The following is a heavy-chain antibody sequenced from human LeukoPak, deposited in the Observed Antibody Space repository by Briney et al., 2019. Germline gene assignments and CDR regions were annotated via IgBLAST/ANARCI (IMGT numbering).Heavy chain of an antibody. Sequence: GGSLRLSCAASGFTFSSYWMSWVRQAPGKGLEWVANIKQDGSEKYYVDSVKGRFTISRDNAKNSLYLQMNSLRAEDTAVYYCARSLAAAPGLGAFDIWGQGTMVTVSS. CDR3: ARSLAAAPGLGAFDI. CDR2: IKQDGSEK. D-gene: IGHD6-13*01. V-gene: IGHV3-7*01. CDR1: GFTFSSYW. J-gene: IGHJ3*02.